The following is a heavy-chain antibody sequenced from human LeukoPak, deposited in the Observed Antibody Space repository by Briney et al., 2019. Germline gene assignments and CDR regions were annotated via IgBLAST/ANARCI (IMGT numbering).Heavy chain of an antibody. D-gene: IGHD3-22*01. V-gene: IGHV3-23*01. J-gene: IGHJ4*02. CDR3: ATSPYYYDSSGIEDY. CDR2: ISGSGGST. Sequence: GSLRLSCAASGFTFSSYAMSWVRQAPGKGLEWVSAISGSGGSTYYADSVKGRFTISSDNSKNTLYLQMNSLRAEDTAVYYCATSPYYYDSSGIEDYWGQGTLVTVSS. CDR1: GFTFSSYA.